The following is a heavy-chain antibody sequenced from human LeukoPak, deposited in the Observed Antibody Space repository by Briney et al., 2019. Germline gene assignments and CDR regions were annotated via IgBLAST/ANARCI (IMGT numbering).Heavy chain of an antibody. J-gene: IGHJ4*02. CDR3: ASAWWVAGGYFDY. D-gene: IGHD2-15*01. V-gene: IGHV4-38-2*01. Sequence: SETLSLTCAVSGCSISSGYYWGWIRQPPGKGLEWIGSIYHSGSTYYNPSLKSRVTISVDTSKNQFSLKLSSVTAADTAVYYCASAWWVAGGYFDYWGQGTLVTVSS. CDR1: GCSISSGYY. CDR2: IYHSGST.